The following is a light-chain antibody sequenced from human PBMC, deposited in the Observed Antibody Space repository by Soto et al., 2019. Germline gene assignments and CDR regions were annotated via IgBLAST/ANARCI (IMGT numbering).Light chain of an antibody. V-gene: IGKV1-33*01. J-gene: IGKJ1*01. Sequence: DIQMTQSPSSLSASVGDRVTITCRASQTISTYLNWYQQKPGKAPRLLIYDASSLLSGVPSRFSGSGSGTDFTFTISSLQPEDIATYYCQQYDNLPRTFGQGTKVEIK. CDR3: QQYDNLPRT. CDR2: DAS. CDR1: QTISTY.